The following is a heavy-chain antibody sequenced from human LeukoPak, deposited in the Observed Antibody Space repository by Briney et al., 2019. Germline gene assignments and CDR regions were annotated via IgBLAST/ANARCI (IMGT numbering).Heavy chain of an antibody. J-gene: IGHJ4*02. CDR2: ISGSGGST. CDR3: AKVGSYDILTGYYNVPGNGFDY. CDR1: GFTFSSYA. Sequence: GGSLRLSCAASGFTFSSYAMSWVRQAPGKGLEWVSAISGSGGSTYYADSVKGRFTISRDNSKNTLYLQMNSLRAEDTAVYYCAKVGSYDILTGYYNVPGNGFDYWGQGTLVTVSS. D-gene: IGHD3-9*01. V-gene: IGHV3-23*01.